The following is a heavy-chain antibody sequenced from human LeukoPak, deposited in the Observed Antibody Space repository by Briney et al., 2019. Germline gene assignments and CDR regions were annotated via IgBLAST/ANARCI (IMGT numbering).Heavy chain of an antibody. Sequence: GGSLRLSCAASGFTFSSYTMNWVRQAPGKGLDWVSYISSSSTIYYADSVKGRFTISRDNAKNSLYLQMNSLRDEDTAVYYCARADDYGDYGIDYWGQGTLVTVSS. J-gene: IGHJ4*02. CDR1: GFTFSSYT. D-gene: IGHD4-17*01. CDR2: ISSSSTI. CDR3: ARADDYGDYGIDY. V-gene: IGHV3-48*02.